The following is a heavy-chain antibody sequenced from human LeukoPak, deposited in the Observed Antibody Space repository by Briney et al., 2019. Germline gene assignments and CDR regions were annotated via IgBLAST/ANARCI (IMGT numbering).Heavy chain of an antibody. CDR3: AREVADYYYGMDV. J-gene: IGHJ6*02. CDR1: GFTVSSNY. V-gene: IGHV3-66*02. D-gene: IGHD2-15*01. CDR2: IYSGGST. Sequence: GGSLRLSCAASGFTVSSNYMSWVRQAPGEGLEWVSVIYSGGSTYYADSVKGRFTISRDNSKNTLYLQMNSLRAEDTAVYYCAREVADYYYGMDVWGQGTTVTVSS.